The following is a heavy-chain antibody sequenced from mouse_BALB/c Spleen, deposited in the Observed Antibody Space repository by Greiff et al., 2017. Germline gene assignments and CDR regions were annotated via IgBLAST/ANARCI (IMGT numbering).Heavy chain of an antibody. CDR3: ARDMGWAYYYAMDY. CDR2: IRNKANGYTT. CDR1: GFTFTAYY. D-gene: IGHD1-1*02. J-gene: IGHJ4*01. V-gene: IGHV7-3*02. Sequence: EVLLVESGGGLVQPGGSLRLSCATSGFTFTAYYMSWVRQPPGKALEWLGFIRNKANGYTTEYSASVKGRFTISRDNSQSILYLQMNTLRAEDSATYDCARDMGWAYYYAMDYWGQGTSVTVSS.